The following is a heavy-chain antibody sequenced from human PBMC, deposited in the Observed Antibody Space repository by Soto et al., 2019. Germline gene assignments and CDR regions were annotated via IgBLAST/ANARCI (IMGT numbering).Heavy chain of an antibody. CDR2: IYSGGST. CDR3: ARDFALRYFDWSPDGMDV. CDR1: GGTFSSYT. D-gene: IGHD3-9*01. J-gene: IGHJ6*02. V-gene: IGHV3-66*01. Sequence: ASGGTFSSYTISWVRQAPGKGLEWVSIIYSGGSTYYADSVKGRFTISRDNSKNTLHLQMNSLRAEDTAVYYCARDFALRYFDWSPDGMDVWGQGTTVTVSS.